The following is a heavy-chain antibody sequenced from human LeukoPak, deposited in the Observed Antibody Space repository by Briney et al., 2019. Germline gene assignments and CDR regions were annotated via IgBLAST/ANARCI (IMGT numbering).Heavy chain of an antibody. V-gene: IGHV3-23*01. CDR1: GLFLRTYT. CDR3: AKDLTPDGKWDIDY. CDR2: FYGRGHGHT. D-gene: IGHD1-26*01. Sequence: GGSLRLSCSASGLFLRTYTMSWVRQTAGKGLEWVAGFYGRGHGHTFYAESVKGRFAISRDDSRNTLFLQMDSLRVEETAVYYCAKDLTPDGKWDIDYWGQGTLVTVSS. J-gene: IGHJ4*02.